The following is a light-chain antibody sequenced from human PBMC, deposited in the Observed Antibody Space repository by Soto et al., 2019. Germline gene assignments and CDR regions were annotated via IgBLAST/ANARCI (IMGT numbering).Light chain of an antibody. J-gene: IGLJ1*01. CDR1: SSDVGGFDH. CDR2: DVS. Sequence: QSALTQPASVSGSPGQSITISCTGASSDVGGFDHVSGYQQHPGKVPRLLIYDVSSRHSGVSDRFSGSKSGNTASLTIYGLKAEDEAEYYCNSFTTTNTYVFGTGTKVTVI. CDR3: NSFTTTNTYV. V-gene: IGLV2-14*03.